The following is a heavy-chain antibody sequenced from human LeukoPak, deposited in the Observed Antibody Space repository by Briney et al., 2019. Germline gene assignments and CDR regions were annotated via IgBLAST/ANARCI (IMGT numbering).Heavy chain of an antibody. CDR3: ARIHYDFWSGYSHQYYFDY. Sequence: SETLSLTCTVAGRSISSSSYYWGWIREPPGKGLEWIGSIYYSGSTYYTPPLKSRVTISVDTSKDQFSLQLSSVPAADTAVYYCARIHYDFWSGYSHQYYFDYWGQGTLVTVSS. CDR1: GRSISSSSYY. D-gene: IGHD3-3*01. CDR2: IYYSGST. V-gene: IGHV4-39*07. J-gene: IGHJ4*02.